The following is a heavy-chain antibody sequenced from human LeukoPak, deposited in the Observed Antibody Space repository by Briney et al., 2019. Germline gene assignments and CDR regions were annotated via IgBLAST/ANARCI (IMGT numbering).Heavy chain of an antibody. CDR2: ISNTGDTI. CDR1: GFTLLSHS. D-gene: IGHD2-2*01. Sequence: GGSLRLSCAASGFTLLSHSMSWIRQAPGKGLEWLLYISNTGDTIYYADSVKGRFATARDNAKDTVYLQMSGLRAEDTAVYYCARDQGYCGSTGCIRWHDYWGQGTLVTVSS. CDR3: ARDQGYCGSTGCIRWHDY. J-gene: IGHJ4*02. V-gene: IGHV3-48*01.